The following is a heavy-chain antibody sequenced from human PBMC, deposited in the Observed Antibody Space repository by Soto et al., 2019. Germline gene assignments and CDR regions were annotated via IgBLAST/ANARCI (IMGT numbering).Heavy chain of an antibody. Sequence: GGALRLSCAASGFTFSSYAMSWVRQAPGKGLEWVSAISGSGGSTYYADSVKGRFTISRDNSKNTLYLQMNSLRAEDTAVYYCAKDSDTAMRHRWFDPWGQGPLVTVSS. CDR1: GFTFSSYA. V-gene: IGHV3-23*01. J-gene: IGHJ5*02. CDR2: ISGSGGST. D-gene: IGHD5-18*01. CDR3: AKDSDTAMRHRWFDP.